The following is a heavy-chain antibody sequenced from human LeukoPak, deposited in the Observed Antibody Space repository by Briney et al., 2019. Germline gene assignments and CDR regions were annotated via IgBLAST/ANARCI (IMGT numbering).Heavy chain of an antibody. V-gene: IGHV3-30*18. J-gene: IGHJ4*02. D-gene: IGHD3-10*01. Sequence: GRSLRLSCAASGFTFSSYGMHWVRQAPGKGLEWVAVISYDGSNKYYADSVKGRFTISRDNSKNTLYLQMNSLRAEDTAVYYCAKDYYYGSGRTPIDYWGQGPLVTVPS. CDR3: AKDYYYGSGRTPIDY. CDR1: GFTFSSYG. CDR2: ISYDGSNK.